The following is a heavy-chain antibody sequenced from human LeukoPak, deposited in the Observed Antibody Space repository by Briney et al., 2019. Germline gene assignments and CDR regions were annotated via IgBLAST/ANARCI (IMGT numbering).Heavy chain of an antibody. CDR2: IYSGGST. Sequence: GGSLRLSCAASGFTVSSNYMSWVRQAPGKGLEGVSVIYSGGSTYYADSVKGRFTISRDNSKNTLYLQMNSLRAEDTAVYYCAREDIAVAGFFDYWGQGTLVTVSS. J-gene: IGHJ4*02. CDR3: AREDIAVAGFFDY. D-gene: IGHD6-19*01. V-gene: IGHV3-53*01. CDR1: GFTVSSNY.